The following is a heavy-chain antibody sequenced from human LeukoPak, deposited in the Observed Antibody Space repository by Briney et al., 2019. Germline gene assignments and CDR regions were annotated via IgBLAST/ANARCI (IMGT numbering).Heavy chain of an antibody. V-gene: IGHV3-48*03. D-gene: IGHD6-13*01. CDR2: ISSSGSTI. CDR1: GFTFSSYE. CDR3: ARVYSSSWYDYYYYYMDV. J-gene: IGHJ6*03. Sequence: GGSLRLSCAASGFTFSSYEMNWVRQAPEKGLEWVSYISSSGSTIYYADSVKGRFTISRDNAKNSLYLQMNSLRAEDTAVYYCARVYSSSWYDYYYYYMDVWGKGTTVTISS.